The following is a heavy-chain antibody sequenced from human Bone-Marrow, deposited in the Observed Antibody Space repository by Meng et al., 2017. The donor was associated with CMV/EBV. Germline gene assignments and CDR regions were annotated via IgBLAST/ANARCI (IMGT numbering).Heavy chain of an antibody. V-gene: IGHV6-1*01. D-gene: IGHD6-13*01. CDR2: TYYRSKWYN. CDR1: GDSVSSNSAA. CDR3: ARGSWYAGWFDP. Sequence: SGDSVSSNSAAWNWIRQSPSRGLEWLGRTYYRSKWYNDYAVSVKSRITINPDTSKNQFSLQLNSVTPGDTAVYYCARGSWYAGWFDPWGQGTLVTVSS. J-gene: IGHJ5*02.